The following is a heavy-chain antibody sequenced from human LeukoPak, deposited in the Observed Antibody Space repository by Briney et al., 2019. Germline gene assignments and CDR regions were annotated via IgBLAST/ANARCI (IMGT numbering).Heavy chain of an antibody. CDR1: GFTFSSYA. J-gene: IGHJ3*02. CDR3: VSVDTAMVTGTGWAFDI. CDR2: ISYDGSNK. V-gene: IGHV3-30-3*01. D-gene: IGHD5-18*01. Sequence: GGSLRLSCAASGFTFSSYAMHWVRQAPGKGLEWVAVISYDGSNKYYADSVKGRFTISRDNSKNTLYLQMNSLRAEDTAVYYCVSVDTAMVTGTGWAFDIWGQGTMVTVSS.